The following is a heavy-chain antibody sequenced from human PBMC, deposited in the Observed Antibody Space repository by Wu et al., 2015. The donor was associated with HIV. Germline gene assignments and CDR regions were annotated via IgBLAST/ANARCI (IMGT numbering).Heavy chain of an antibody. CDR2: FDPEDGET. D-gene: IGHD6-13*01. Sequence: QVQLVQSGREVKKPGASVKVSCKVSGYTLTELSMHWVRQAPGKGLEWMGGFDPEDGETIYAQKFQGRVTMTEDTSTDTAYMELSSLRSEDTAVYYCATDGGVYSSSWPIKGYYYYGMDVWGQGTTVTVSS. CDR1: GYTLTELS. CDR3: ATDGGVYSSSWPIKGYYYYGMDV. J-gene: IGHJ6*02. V-gene: IGHV1-24*01.